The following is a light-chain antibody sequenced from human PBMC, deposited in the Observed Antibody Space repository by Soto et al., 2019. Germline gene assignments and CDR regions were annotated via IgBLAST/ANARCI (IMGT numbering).Light chain of an antibody. CDR3: QKYNSAPWP. V-gene: IGKV1-27*01. CDR1: QCISSY. CDR2: AAA. Sequence: DIQMTQSPSSLSASVGDRVTITCLASQCISSYLAWFQQKPGKVPKLLIYAAATLQSGVPYRFSGSGSGTDCTLTISSLQPEDVATYYCQKYNSAPWPFGRGTRVELK. J-gene: IGKJ1*01.